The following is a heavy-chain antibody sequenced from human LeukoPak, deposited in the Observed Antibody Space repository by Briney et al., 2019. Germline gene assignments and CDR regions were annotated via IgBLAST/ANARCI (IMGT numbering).Heavy chain of an antibody. CDR1: GFTFSSYW. CDR2: INSDGSST. Sequence: PGGSLRLSCAASGFTFSSYWMHWVRQAPGKGLVWVSRINSDGSSTSYADSVKGRFTISRDNAKNTLYLQMNSLRAEDTAVYYCARGARYSSSTSCYGEVFDHWGQGTLVTVSS. V-gene: IGHV3-74*01. J-gene: IGHJ4*02. CDR3: ARGARYSSSTSCYGEVFDH. D-gene: IGHD2-2*01.